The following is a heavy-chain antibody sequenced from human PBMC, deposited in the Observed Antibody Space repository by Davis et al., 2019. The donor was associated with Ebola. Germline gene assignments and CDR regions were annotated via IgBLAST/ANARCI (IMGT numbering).Heavy chain of an antibody. Sequence: SETLSLTCAVYGGSFSGYYWSWIRQPPGKGLEWIGEINHSGSTNYNPSLKSRVTISVDTSKNQFSLKLSSVTAADTAVYYCARGRIAARLSLFDYWGQGTLVTASS. CDR1: GGSFSGYY. J-gene: IGHJ4*02. CDR2: INHSGST. CDR3: ARGRIAARLSLFDY. V-gene: IGHV4-34*01. D-gene: IGHD6-6*01.